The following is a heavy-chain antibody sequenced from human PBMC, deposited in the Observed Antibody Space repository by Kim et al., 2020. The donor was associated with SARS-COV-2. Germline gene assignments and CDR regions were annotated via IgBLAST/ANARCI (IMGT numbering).Heavy chain of an antibody. V-gene: IGHV3-30*02. D-gene: IGHD2-15*01. J-gene: IGHJ6*02. CDR3: AKVRSSASYSMDV. Sequence: YADTGKGRFTISRDNSKKTLYLQMNSLRAEDTAVYYCAKVRSSASYSMDVWGQGTTVTVSS.